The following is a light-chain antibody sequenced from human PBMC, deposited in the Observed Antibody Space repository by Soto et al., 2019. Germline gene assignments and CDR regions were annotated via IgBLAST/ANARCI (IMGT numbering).Light chain of an antibody. J-gene: IGLJ1*01. CDR3: AAWDDSLKV. Sequence: QSVLTQPPSASGTPGQGVTISCSGSSSNIGSNYVYWYQQLPGTAPKLLIYRNNQRPSGVPDRFSGSKSGTSASLAISGLRSEDEADYYCAAWDDSLKVFGTGTKVTVL. CDR2: RNN. V-gene: IGLV1-47*01. CDR1: SSNIGSNY.